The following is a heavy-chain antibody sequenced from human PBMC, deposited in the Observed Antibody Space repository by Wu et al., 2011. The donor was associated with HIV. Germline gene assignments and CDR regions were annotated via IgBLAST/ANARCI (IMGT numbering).Heavy chain of an antibody. J-gene: IGHJ3*02. V-gene: IGHV1-69*14. D-gene: IGHD1-26*01. CDR3: ARDRGWEQTGDAFDI. CDR1: GGTFSGYA. Sequence: QVQLVQSGAEVKKPGSSVKVFCEASGGTFSGYAISWVRQAPGQGLEWMGGIIPIFNTANYAQKFQGRVTITADKSTSTAYMELSSLRSGDTAVYYCARDRGWEQTGDAFDIWGQGTMVTVSS. CDR2: IIPIFNTA.